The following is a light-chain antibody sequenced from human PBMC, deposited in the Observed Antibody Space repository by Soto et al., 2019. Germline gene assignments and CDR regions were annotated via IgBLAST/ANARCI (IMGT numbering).Light chain of an antibody. CDR1: QSVSTK. J-gene: IGKJ3*01. CDR2: GAS. Sequence: MVMTQSPATLSVSPGERATLSCRASQSVSTKLAGYQQKPGQAPRLLIYGASTRATGIPARFSGSVSGTDVTHTSSSRQSEDFAYYYCQQYNNWPSTFGPGTRVDI. V-gene: IGKV3D-15*01. CDR3: QQYNNWPST.